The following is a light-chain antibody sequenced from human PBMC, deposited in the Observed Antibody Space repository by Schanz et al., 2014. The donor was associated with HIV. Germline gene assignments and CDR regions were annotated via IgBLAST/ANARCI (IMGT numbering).Light chain of an antibody. CDR3: QQYNDWPPIT. CDR2: GAS. V-gene: IGKV3-20*01. Sequence: EIVLTQSPGTLSLSPGERGTLSCRASQSVKSNFIGWYQQKPGQAPRLLIFGASNRATGIPDRFSGGVSGTDFTLTISRVEPEDYAVYYCQQYNDWPPITFGQGTRLEIK. CDR1: QSVKSNF. J-gene: IGKJ5*01.